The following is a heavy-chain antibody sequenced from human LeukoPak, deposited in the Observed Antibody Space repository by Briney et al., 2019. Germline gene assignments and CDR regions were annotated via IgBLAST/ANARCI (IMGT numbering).Heavy chain of an antibody. V-gene: IGHV1-2*02. Sequence: ASVKVSCKASGYTFTGYYMHWVRQAPGQGLEWMGWINPNSGGTNYAQKFQGGVTMTRDTSISTAYMELSRLRSDDTAVYYCARAKAYYYDSSGYHPYYMDVWGKGTTVTVSS. J-gene: IGHJ6*03. CDR2: INPNSGGT. CDR3: ARAKAYYYDSSGYHPYYMDV. D-gene: IGHD3-22*01. CDR1: GYTFTGYY.